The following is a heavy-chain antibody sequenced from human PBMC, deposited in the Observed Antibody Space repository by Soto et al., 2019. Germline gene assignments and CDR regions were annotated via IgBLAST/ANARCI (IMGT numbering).Heavy chain of an antibody. CDR3: ADSGYSSSWFLAY. V-gene: IGHV1-18*01. Sequence: QVQLVQSGAEVKKPGASVKVSCKTSGFTFTSYGITWVRQAPGRGLEWMGWISGYNGNTNYAQRLQGRGAMTTDTATSTAYMELRSLTSDDTAVYYCADSGYSSSWFLAYWGQGTLGTVSS. J-gene: IGHJ4*02. D-gene: IGHD6-13*01. CDR1: GFTFTSYG. CDR2: ISGYNGNT.